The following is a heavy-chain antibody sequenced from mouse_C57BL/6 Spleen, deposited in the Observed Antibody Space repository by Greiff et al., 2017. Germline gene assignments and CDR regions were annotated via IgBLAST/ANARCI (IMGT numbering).Heavy chain of an antibody. CDR1: GFTFTDYY. J-gene: IGHJ2*01. D-gene: IGHD1-1*01. V-gene: IGHV7-3*01. Sequence: EVKLMESGGGLVQPGGSLSLSCAASGFTFTDYYMSWVRQPPGKALEWLGFIRNKANGYTTEYSASVKGRFTISRDNSQSILYLQMNALRAEDSATYYCARYHYYGSSLDYWCQGTTLTVSS. CDR3: ARYHYYGSSLDY. CDR2: IRNKANGYTT.